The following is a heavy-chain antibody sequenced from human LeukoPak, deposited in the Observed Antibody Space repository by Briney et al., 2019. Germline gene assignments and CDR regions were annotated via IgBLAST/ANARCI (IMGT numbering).Heavy chain of an antibody. CDR1: GYTFTSYY. V-gene: IGHV1-46*01. J-gene: IGHJ4*02. CDR2: INPSGGST. Sequence: GASVKVSCKASGYTFTSYYMHRVRQAPGQGLEWMGIINPSGGSTGYAQKFQGRVTMTRDTSTSTVYMELSSLRSEDTAVYYCARVGRARVAAAGTDYWGQGTLVTVSS. CDR3: ARVGRARVAAAGTDY. D-gene: IGHD6-13*01.